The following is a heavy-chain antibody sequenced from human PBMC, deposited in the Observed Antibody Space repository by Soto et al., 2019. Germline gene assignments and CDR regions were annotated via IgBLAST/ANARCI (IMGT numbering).Heavy chain of an antibody. CDR3: AKGGYYSLFDI. D-gene: IGHD2-15*01. CDR2: ISGSGGRT. CDR1: GFPFSSYA. Sequence: EMQLLESGGGLVQPGGSLRLSCVASGFPFSSYAMSWVRQTPEKGLEWVSGISGSGGRTYYADSVKGRFTISRDNSNNTLSLLMHSLRVEDTAVYFCAKGGYYSLFDIWGQGTMVTVSA. V-gene: IGHV3-23*01. J-gene: IGHJ3*02.